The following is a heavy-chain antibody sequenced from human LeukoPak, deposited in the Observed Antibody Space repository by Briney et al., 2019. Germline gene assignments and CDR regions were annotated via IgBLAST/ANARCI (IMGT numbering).Heavy chain of an antibody. CDR3: ARDLSVGYCDSSGYSTGGYFDY. D-gene: IGHD3-22*01. V-gene: IGHV1-69*04. Sequence: SVKVSCKASGGTFSSYAISWVRQAPGQGLEWMGRIIPILGIANYAQKFQGRVTITADKSTSTAYMELSSLRSEDTAVYYCARDLSVGYCDSSGYSTGGYFDYWGQGTLVTVSS. J-gene: IGHJ4*02. CDR2: IIPILGIA. CDR1: GGTFSSYA.